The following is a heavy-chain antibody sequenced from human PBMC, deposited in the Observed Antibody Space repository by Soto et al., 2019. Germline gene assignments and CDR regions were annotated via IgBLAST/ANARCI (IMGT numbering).Heavy chain of an antibody. Sequence: QVQLVQSGAEVKKPGSSVKVSCKASGGTFSSYSISWVRQAPGQGLEWMGRIIPILGIANYAQKFQGRVTFTADKSTSTAYIELSSLRSEDTAVYYCANMYVDIVATIYQRSEEGYQNWFDPWGQGTLVTVSS. J-gene: IGHJ5*02. CDR2: IIPILGIA. CDR1: GGTFSSYS. V-gene: IGHV1-69*02. D-gene: IGHD5-12*01. CDR3: ANMYVDIVATIYQRSEEGYQNWFDP.